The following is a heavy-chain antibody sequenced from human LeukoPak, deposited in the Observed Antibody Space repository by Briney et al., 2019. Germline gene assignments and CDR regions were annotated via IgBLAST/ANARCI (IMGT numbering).Heavy chain of an antibody. CDR1: GGTFSSYA. CDR3: ARDYYDFWSGYYTGPLNWFDP. J-gene: IGHJ5*02. Sequence: WASVKVSCKASGGTFSSYAISWVRQAPGQGLEWMGGIIPIFGTANYAQKFQGRVTITADESTSTAYMELSSLRSEDTAVYYCARDYYDFWSGYYTGPLNWFDPWGQGTLVTVSS. V-gene: IGHV1-69*13. D-gene: IGHD3-3*01. CDR2: IIPIFGTA.